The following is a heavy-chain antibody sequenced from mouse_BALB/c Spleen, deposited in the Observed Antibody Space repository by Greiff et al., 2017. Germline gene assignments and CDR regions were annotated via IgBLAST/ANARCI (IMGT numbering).Heavy chain of an antibody. CDR3: ARYYVYAMDY. Sequence: EVKVVESGGGLVQPGGSLRLSCATSGFTFTDYYMSWVRQPPGKALEWLGFIRNKANGYTTEYSASVKGRFTISRDNSQSILYLQMNTLRAEDSATYYCARYYVYAMDYWGQGTSVTVSS. CDR2: IRNKANGYTT. J-gene: IGHJ4*01. V-gene: IGHV7-3*02. CDR1: GFTFTDYY. D-gene: IGHD1-1*02.